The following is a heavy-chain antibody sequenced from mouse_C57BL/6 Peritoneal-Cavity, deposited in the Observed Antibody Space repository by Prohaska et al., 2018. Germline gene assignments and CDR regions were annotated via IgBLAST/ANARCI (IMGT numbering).Heavy chain of an antibody. D-gene: IGHD1-1*01. J-gene: IGHJ1*03. CDR1: GYTFTDYY. CDR2: IYPGSGNT. Sequence: QIQLQQSGPELVKPGASVKISCKASGYTFTDYYINWVKQRPGQGLEWIGWIYPGSGNTKYNEKFKSKATLTVDTKSRKAYKKLSSLRTEDSADYFCARNSGSYYGSSDWYFDVWGTGTTVTVSS. CDR3: ARNSGSYYGSSDWYFDV. V-gene: IGHV1-84*01.